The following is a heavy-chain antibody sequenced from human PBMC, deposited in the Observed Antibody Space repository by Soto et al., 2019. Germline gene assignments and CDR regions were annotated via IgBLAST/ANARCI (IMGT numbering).Heavy chain of an antibody. V-gene: IGHV3-48*03. CDR2: ISSSGSPI. CDR3: ARDRKDRGVIQGDY. Sequence: GGSLSLSCAASGFTLSGYDMNWVRQVPGKGLEWVSYISSSGSPISYADSVKGRFTLSRDNAKNSLYLQMNSLRAEDTAVYYCARDRKDRGVIQGDYWGQGTPVTVSS. CDR1: GFTLSGYD. D-gene: IGHD3-10*01. J-gene: IGHJ4*02.